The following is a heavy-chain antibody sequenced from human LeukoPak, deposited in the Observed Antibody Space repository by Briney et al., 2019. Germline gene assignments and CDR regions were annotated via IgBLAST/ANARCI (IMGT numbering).Heavy chain of an antibody. CDR1: GFTFSSYG. CDR2: IKQDGSEK. V-gene: IGHV3-7*01. CDR3: ARVGYDFWSGYYFFDY. J-gene: IGHJ4*02. Sequence: GRSPRLSCAASGFTFSSYGMHWVRQAPGKGLEWVANIKQDGSEKYYVDSVKGRFTISRDNAKNSLYLQMNSLRAEDTAVYYCARVGYDFWSGYYFFDYWGQGTLVTVSS. D-gene: IGHD3-3*01.